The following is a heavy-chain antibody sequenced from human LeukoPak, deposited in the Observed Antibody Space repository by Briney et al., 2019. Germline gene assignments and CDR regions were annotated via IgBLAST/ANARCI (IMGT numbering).Heavy chain of an antibody. J-gene: IGHJ4*02. CDR2: INSDGSST. CDR1: GFTFSSYW. V-gene: IGHV3-74*01. Sequence: PGGSLRLSYAASGFTFSSYWMHWVRQAPGKGLVWVSRINSDGSSTSYADSVKGRFTISRDNAKNTLYLQMNSLRAEDTAVYYCAVDSSGYYSGYWGQGTLVTVSS. D-gene: IGHD3-22*01. CDR3: AVDSSGYYSGY.